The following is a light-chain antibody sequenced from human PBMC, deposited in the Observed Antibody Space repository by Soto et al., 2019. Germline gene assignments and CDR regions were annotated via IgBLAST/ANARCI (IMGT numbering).Light chain of an antibody. Sequence: EIVLTQSPATLSLSPGERATLSCRASQSVSGYIAWYQQKLGQAPRLLIYHASNRATGIPARFSGSGSETDVTLTISSLEPEDFAVYYCQQRYTWPPITFGQGTRLELK. CDR1: QSVSGY. J-gene: IGKJ5*01. V-gene: IGKV3-11*01. CDR3: QQRYTWPPIT. CDR2: HAS.